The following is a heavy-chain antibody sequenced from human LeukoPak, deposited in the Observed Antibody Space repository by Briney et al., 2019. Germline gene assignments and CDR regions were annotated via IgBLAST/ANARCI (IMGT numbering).Heavy chain of an antibody. CDR1: GFTFSSYG. V-gene: IGHV3-33*06. D-gene: IGHD6-6*01. CDR3: AKVGEQLDFDY. CDR2: IWYDGSNK. J-gene: IGHJ4*02. Sequence: GALRLSCAAAGFTFSSYGMHWVRQAPGKGLEWVAVIWYDGSNKYYAASVKGRFTISRDNSKNTLYLQMNSLRAEDTAVYYCAKVGEQLDFDYWGQGTLVTVSS.